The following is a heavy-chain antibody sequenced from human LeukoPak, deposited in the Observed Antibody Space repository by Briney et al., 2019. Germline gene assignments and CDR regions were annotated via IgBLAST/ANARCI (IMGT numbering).Heavy chain of an antibody. J-gene: IGHJ4*02. V-gene: IGHV1-8*01. CDR3: ARAYYDILTGYQKYYFDY. D-gene: IGHD3-9*01. Sequence: GASVKVSCKASGYTFTSYDINWVRQATGQGLEWMGWMNPNSGNTGYAQKFQGRVTMTRNTSISTAYMELSSLRSEDTAVYYCARAYYDILTGYQKYYFDYWGQGTLVTVSS. CDR1: GYTFTSYD. CDR2: MNPNSGNT.